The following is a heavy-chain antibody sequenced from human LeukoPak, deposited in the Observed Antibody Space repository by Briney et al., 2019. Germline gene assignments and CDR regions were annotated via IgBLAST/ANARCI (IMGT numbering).Heavy chain of an antibody. Sequence: ASVKVSCKASGYTFTAYYIHWVRQAPGKGLEWMGWINPSGGSTSYAQKFQGRVTMTRDTSTSTVYMELSSLRSEDTAVYYCASWGYSSSDFDYYGMDVWGQGTTVTVSS. D-gene: IGHD6-6*01. CDR2: INPSGGST. J-gene: IGHJ6*02. CDR1: GYTFTAYY. CDR3: ASWGYSSSDFDYYGMDV. V-gene: IGHV1-46*01.